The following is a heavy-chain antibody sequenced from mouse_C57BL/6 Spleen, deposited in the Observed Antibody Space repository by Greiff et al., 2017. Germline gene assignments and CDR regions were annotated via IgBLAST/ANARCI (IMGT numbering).Heavy chain of an antibody. D-gene: IGHD2-3*01. CDR3: SREGYDDYVAWFAY. CDR2: INPSNGGT. Sequence: QVQLQQPGTELVKPGASVKLSCKASGYTFTSYWMHWGKQRPGQGLEWIGNINPSNGGTNYNEKFKSKATLTVDKSSSTAYMQLSSLTSEDSAVYYCSREGYDDYVAWFAYWGQGTLVTVSA. J-gene: IGHJ3*01. V-gene: IGHV1-53*01. CDR1: GYTFTSYW.